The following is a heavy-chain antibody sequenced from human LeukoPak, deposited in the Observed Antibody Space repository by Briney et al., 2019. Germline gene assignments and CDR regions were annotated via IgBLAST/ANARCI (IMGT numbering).Heavy chain of an antibody. CDR2: IYANGWI. V-gene: IGHV4-61*02. Sequence: SETLSLTCTISGGSVNNDLYYWTWIRQPAGKGLEWIGRIYANGWIDYNPSLKSRATISLDTSKNQFSLKLSFVTAADTALYFCARGSGWNGFYPWGQGTLVTVSS. CDR3: ARGSGWNGFYP. CDR1: GGSVNNDLYY. J-gene: IGHJ5*02. D-gene: IGHD6-19*01.